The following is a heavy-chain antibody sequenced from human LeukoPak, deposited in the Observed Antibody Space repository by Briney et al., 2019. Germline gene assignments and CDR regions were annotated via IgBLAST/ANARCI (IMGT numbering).Heavy chain of an antibody. Sequence: SQTLSLTCTVSGGSISSGGYYWSWIRQHPGKGLEWIGYIYYSGSTYYNPSLKSRVTISVDTSKNQFSLKLSSVTAADAAVYYCARYDSNYEAFDYWGQGTLVTVSS. CDR1: GGSISSGGYY. V-gene: IGHV4-31*03. CDR3: ARYDSNYEAFDY. CDR2: IYYSGST. D-gene: IGHD4-11*01. J-gene: IGHJ4*02.